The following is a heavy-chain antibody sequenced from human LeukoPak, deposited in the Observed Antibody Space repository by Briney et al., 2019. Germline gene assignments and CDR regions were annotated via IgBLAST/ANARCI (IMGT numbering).Heavy chain of an antibody. D-gene: IGHD3-10*01. V-gene: IGHV4-39*01. CDR3: ARNSSLMETFGS. J-gene: IGHJ4*02. CDR2: IFYSGST. Sequence: PSDTLSLTCTVSVRSLSRSLTSSRYYWGWGRQPPGKRLEWIASIFYSGSTYYSPSVKSRVTISVDTSTNQFSLKMNSVTAADTAIYYCARNSSLMETFGSWGQGTLVTVSS. CDR1: VRSLSRSLTSSRYY.